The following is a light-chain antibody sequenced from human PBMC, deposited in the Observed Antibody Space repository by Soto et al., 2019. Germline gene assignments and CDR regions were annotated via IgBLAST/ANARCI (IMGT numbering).Light chain of an antibody. CDR2: GAS. CDR1: QRVSDN. J-gene: IGKJ4*01. Sequence: EIVMTQSPATLSVSPGERATLSCRASQRVSDNLAWYQQKPGQAPRLFIYGASTRATGIPARFSGSGSETEFTLIISTVQSEDFAVYCHQHDNNWPLTFGGGTKVEIK. V-gene: IGKV3D-15*01. CDR3: QHDNNWPLT.